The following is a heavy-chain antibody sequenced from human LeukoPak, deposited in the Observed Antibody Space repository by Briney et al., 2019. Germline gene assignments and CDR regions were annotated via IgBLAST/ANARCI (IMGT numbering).Heavy chain of an antibody. Sequence: GGSLRLSCVASGLTFNTYAMSWVRQAPGKGLEWVSSISYNGGSTYYADSVKGRFTISRDNSKNTLFLQMNSLRAEDTAVYYCVVVVEPPDSDGFDVWGQGTMITVSS. CDR2: ISYNGGST. V-gene: IGHV3-23*01. D-gene: IGHD1-14*01. J-gene: IGHJ3*01. CDR1: GLTFNTYA. CDR3: VVVVEPPDSDGFDV.